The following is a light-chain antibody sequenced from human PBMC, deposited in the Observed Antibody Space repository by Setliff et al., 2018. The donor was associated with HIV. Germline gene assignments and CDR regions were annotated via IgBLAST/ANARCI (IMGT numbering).Light chain of an antibody. V-gene: IGLV2-23*02. J-gene: IGLJ1*01. CDR2: EVR. CDR1: SSDVGGYSY. CDR3: CSYAGSSTYV. Sequence: QSVLTQPASVSGSPGQSITISCTGTSSDVGGYSYVSWYQQHPGKAPKLIIYEVRNRPSGVSNRFSGSKSGNTASLTISGLQAEDEADYYCCSYAGSSTYVFGTGTKVNVL.